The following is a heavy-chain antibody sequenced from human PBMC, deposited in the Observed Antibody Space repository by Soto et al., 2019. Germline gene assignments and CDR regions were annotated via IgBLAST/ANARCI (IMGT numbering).Heavy chain of an antibody. CDR1: GFTFDDYA. V-gene: IGHV3-9*01. CDR2: ISWNSGSI. CDR3: AKAGPELLWFGEPIIGNWFDP. D-gene: IGHD3-10*01. Sequence: EVQLVESGGGLVQPGRSLRLSCAASGFTFDDYAMHWVRQAPGKGLEWVSGISWNSGSIGYADSVKGRFTISRDNAKNSLYLQMNRLRAEDTALYYCAKAGPELLWFGEPIIGNWFDPWGQGTLVTVSS. J-gene: IGHJ5*02.